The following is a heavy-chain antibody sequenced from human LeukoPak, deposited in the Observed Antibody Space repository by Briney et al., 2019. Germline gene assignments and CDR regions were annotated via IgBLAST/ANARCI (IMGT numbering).Heavy chain of an antibody. D-gene: IGHD6-25*01. CDR1: GGSISSSSYY. V-gene: IGHV4-39*07. CDR2: IYYSGST. CDR3: ARAPRIAAVWDNWFDP. J-gene: IGHJ5*02. Sequence: SETLSLTCTVSGGSISSSSYYWGWIRQPPGKGLEWIGSIYYSGSTYYNPSLKSRVTISVDTSKNQFSLKLSSVTAADTAVYYCARAPRIAAVWDNWFDPWGQGTLVTVSS.